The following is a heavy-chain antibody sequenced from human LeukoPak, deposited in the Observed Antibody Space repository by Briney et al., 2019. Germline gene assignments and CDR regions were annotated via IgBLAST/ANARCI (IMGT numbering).Heavy chain of an antibody. CDR2: INPIGGST. J-gene: IGHJ5*02. Sequence: VASVKVSCKASGYTFTTYYMHWVRQAPGQGLEWMGIINPIGGSTSYAQKFQGRVTMARDTSTSTVYMELSSLRSEDTAIYYCARGRRAVAGTYNWFDPWGQGTLVTVSS. CDR1: GYTFTTYY. V-gene: IGHV1-46*01. D-gene: IGHD6-19*01. CDR3: ARGRRAVAGTYNWFDP.